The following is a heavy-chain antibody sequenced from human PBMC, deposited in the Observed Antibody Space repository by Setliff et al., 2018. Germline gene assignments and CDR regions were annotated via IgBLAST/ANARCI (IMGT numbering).Heavy chain of an antibody. J-gene: IGHJ1*01. Sequence: ASETLSLTCAASGGTFSYYYWTWIRQPPGKGLEWIGFISYSGITTYNVYLKSRVSISVDTSKNQLYLTLSSVTAADTAVYYCVREGYSEYFQDWGRGTLVTVSS. CDR3: VREGYSEYFQD. CDR2: ISYSGIT. CDR1: GGTFSYYY. V-gene: IGHV4-59*01. D-gene: IGHD1-1*01.